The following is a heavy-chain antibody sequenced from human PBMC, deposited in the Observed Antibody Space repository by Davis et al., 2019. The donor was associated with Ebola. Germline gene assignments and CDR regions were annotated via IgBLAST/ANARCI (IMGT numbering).Heavy chain of an antibody. V-gene: IGHV1-69*02. CDR3: ARGRDIVLIPAAPLDDY. D-gene: IGHD2-2*01. CDR2: IIPILGIA. Sequence: SVKVSCKASGGTFSRYTISWVRQAPGQGLEWMGRIIPILGIANYAQKFQGRVTITADKSTSTAYMVLSSLRSEDTAVYYCARGRDIVLIPAAPLDDYWGQGTLVTVSS. CDR1: GGTFSRYT. J-gene: IGHJ4*02.